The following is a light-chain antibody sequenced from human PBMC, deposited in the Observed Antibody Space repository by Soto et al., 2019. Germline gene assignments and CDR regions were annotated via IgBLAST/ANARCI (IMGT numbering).Light chain of an antibody. Sequence: QSVLTQAPSASETPGQRVTISCSGRSSNIGRNSISWYQQFPGTAPKLLIYSNNQRPSGVPDRFSGSKSGTSASLAISGLQSEDEADYYCAAWDDSLNGPVFGGGTKLTVL. V-gene: IGLV1-44*01. J-gene: IGLJ3*02. CDR2: SNN. CDR1: SSNIGRNS. CDR3: AAWDDSLNGPV.